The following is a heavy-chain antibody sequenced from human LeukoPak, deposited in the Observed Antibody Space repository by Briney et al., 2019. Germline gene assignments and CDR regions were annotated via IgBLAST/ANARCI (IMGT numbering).Heavy chain of an antibody. D-gene: IGHD6-13*01. J-gene: IGHJ4*02. V-gene: IGHV4-59*01. CDR3: ARENSNSWYLDY. CDR1: GGSISTYY. Sequence: PSETLSLTCTVSGGSISTYYWSWIRQPPGKGLEWIGYIYNSGSTNYNPSLKSRVTISVDTSRNQFSLKLSSVTAADTAVYYCARENSNSWYLDYWGQGTLVTVSS. CDR2: IYNSGST.